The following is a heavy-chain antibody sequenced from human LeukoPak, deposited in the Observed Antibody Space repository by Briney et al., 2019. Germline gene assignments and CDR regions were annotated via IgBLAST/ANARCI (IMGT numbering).Heavy chain of an antibody. D-gene: IGHD2-2*02. Sequence: PSQTLSLTCTVSGGSMSSRDYYWSWIRQPPGKGLEWIGYIYYSGGTYYNPSLKSRVTISEDTPKNQFSLKLRSVTAADTAVYYCARGGVVVPAAIARLYYYYYMDVWGKGTTVTVSS. CDR1: GGSMSSRDYY. CDR2: IYYSGGT. V-gene: IGHV4-30-4*01. CDR3: ARGGVVVPAAIARLYYYYYMDV. J-gene: IGHJ6*03.